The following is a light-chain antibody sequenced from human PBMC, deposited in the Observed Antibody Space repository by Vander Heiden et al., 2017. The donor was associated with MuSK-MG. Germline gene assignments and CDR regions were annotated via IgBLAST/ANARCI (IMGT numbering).Light chain of an antibody. V-gene: IGKV3D-20*01. CDR2: DAS. CDR3: QRDGSSPYT. Sequence: ESVLTDSTATLSLSPGERATLSCGASQSVSSSYFGCYQQTPGLAPRLLIYDASSSATGLPDRFSGSASGTDFTLTISILAPEDFAVYYCQRDGSSPYTFGQGTKVEIK. J-gene: IGKJ2*01. CDR1: QSVSSSY.